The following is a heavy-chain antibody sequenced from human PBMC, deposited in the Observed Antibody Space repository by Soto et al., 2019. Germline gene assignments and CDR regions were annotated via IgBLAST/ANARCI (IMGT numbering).Heavy chain of an antibody. D-gene: IGHD3-9*01. CDR2: ISGSGAST. V-gene: IGHV3-23*01. CDR1: GFTFSNYA. J-gene: IGHJ4*02. CDR3: ARGLGDILTGYYSFDY. Sequence: PGGSLRLSCAVSGFTFSNYAMSWVRQAPGKGLDWVSAISGSGASTYNADSVKGRFTISRDNSKNTLYLQMNSLRAEDTAVYYCARGLGDILTGYYSFDYWGQGTLVTVSS.